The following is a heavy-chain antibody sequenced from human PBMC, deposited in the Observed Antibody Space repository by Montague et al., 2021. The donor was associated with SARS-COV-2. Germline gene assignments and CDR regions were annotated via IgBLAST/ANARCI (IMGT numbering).Heavy chain of an antibody. CDR3: ARGVYNRVIFVVRPRYYFDY. V-gene: IGHV4-34*01. Sequence: SETLSLTCAVYTEAFNGYYWTWIRQPPGKGLEWIGVVSHPGSAKYNPSLKSRVTISVDTYRKQVSLRLTSVTAADTATYYFARGVYNRVIFVVRPRYYFDYWGQGNMVAVSA. CDR2: VSHPGSA. D-gene: IGHD3-9*01. J-gene: IGHJ4*02. CDR1: TEAFNGYY.